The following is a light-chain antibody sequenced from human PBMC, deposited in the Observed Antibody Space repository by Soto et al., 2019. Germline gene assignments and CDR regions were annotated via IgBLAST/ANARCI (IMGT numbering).Light chain of an antibody. CDR3: QQYNTDPWT. J-gene: IGKJ1*01. CDR1: QSISTS. V-gene: IGKV1-5*01. Sequence: DIHMTQSPSTLSASVGDRVTITCRASQSISTSLAWFRQKPGKAPKLLIYDASNLESGVPSRFSGSVSGTEFTLTISSLQPDDFATYFCQQYNTDPWTFGQGTEVDTK. CDR2: DAS.